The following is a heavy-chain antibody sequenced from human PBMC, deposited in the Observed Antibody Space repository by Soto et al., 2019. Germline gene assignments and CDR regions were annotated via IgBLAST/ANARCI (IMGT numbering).Heavy chain of an antibody. CDR3: ARRARPDFYYTDV. V-gene: IGHV3-64*01. J-gene: IGHJ6*03. Sequence: EVQLAESGGGLAQPGGSLRLSCAASGFTLSGYAMDWVRQAPGKGLEYVSGISSNGVGTYYAKSVQGRFTISGDNSKKAVYLQMGLRTPEEMAVYYCARRARPDFYYTDVWGKGTPVTVSS. CDR2: ISSNGVGT. CDR1: GFTLSGYA. D-gene: IGHD6-6*01.